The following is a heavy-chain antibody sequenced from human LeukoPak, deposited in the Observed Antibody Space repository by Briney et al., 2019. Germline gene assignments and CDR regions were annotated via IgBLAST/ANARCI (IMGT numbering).Heavy chain of an antibody. CDR2: ISGSDGGT. J-gene: IGHJ4*02. V-gene: IGHV3-23*01. CDR3: ARLRNTMTTPRFDV. D-gene: IGHD4-17*01. CDR1: GFPFTTYA. Sequence: GGSLRHFCAASGFPFTTYAMSWVCQAPGKGLEWVSAISGSDGGTHYADSVKGRFTTSRDNSKNTLYLQMSSLRADDTAVYYCARLRNTMTTPRFDVWGQGTLVTVSS.